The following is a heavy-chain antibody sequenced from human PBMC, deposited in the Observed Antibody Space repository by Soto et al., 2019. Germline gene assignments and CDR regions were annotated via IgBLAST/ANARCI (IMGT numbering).Heavy chain of an antibody. V-gene: IGHV4-59*01. D-gene: IGHD2-2*01. CDR2: IYYSGST. CDR1: GGSISSYY. Sequence: SDTLSLTCSFSGGSISSYYWSLIRPPPGKGLGWIGYIYYSGSTNYNPSLKSRVTISVDTSKNQFSLKLSSVTAADTAVYYCARLSLPAAIDGWFDPWGQGTLVTVSS. CDR3: ARLSLPAAIDGWFDP. J-gene: IGHJ5*02.